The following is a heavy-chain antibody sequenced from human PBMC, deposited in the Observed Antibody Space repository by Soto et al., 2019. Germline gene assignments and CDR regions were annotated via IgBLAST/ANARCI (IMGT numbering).Heavy chain of an antibody. CDR3: VRDYTFGTGTIYGHNWFDP. V-gene: IGHV3-33*01. J-gene: IGHJ5*02. CDR1: GFSFTDYG. CDR2: IWFDGSNE. Sequence: QVYLVESGGGVVQPGNSLRLSCAASGFSFTDYGMQWVRQAPGKGLEWVAGIWFDGSNEYYADSVKGRFTISRDNSKNMWYLQMSSLRDEDTAVYYCVRDYTFGTGTIYGHNWFDPWGKGTLVSVSS. D-gene: IGHD3-10*01.